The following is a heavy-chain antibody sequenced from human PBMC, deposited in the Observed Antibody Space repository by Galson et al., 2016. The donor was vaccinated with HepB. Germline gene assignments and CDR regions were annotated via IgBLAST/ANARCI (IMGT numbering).Heavy chain of an antibody. Sequence: SLRLSCAVSGFTFSNYGMYWVRQAPGKGLEWLANIWFDGSRTYYADSVTGRFTISRDNSKSTGFLQMNSLRGEDTAVYYFARGNYDSPGNFFDNWFAPWGQGTLVTVSS. D-gene: IGHD3-22*01. J-gene: IGHJ5*02. V-gene: IGHV3-33*07. CDR2: IWFDGSRT. CDR1: GFTFSNYG. CDR3: ARGNYDSPGNFFDNWFAP.